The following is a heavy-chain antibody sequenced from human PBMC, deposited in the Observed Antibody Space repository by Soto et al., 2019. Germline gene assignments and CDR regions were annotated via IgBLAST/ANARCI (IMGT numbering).Heavy chain of an antibody. J-gene: IGHJ4*02. V-gene: IGHV3-23*01. Sequence: GSLRLSCAASGFTFSSYAMSWVRQAPGKGLEWVSVISGSGGTTDYADSVKGRFTVSRDNSKNTLYLQLNSLRAEDTAVYYCATLDSSSWYFFDYWGQGTQVTVSS. CDR3: ATLDSSSWYFFDY. D-gene: IGHD6-13*01. CDR2: ISGSGGTT. CDR1: GFTFSSYA.